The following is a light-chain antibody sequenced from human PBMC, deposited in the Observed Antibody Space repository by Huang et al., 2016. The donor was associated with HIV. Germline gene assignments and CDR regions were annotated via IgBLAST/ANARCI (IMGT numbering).Light chain of an antibody. Sequence: EIVLMQSPATLSVSPGDTATLSCRASQTVNRKLAWYQLKPGQAPRLLIYGASTRASGIPARFSGSGSGTEFTLIISSLQSEDFAVYYCQQYDNWPPITFGQGTRLEMK. CDR2: GAS. CDR3: QQYDNWPPIT. V-gene: IGKV3-15*01. CDR1: QTVNRK. J-gene: IGKJ5*01.